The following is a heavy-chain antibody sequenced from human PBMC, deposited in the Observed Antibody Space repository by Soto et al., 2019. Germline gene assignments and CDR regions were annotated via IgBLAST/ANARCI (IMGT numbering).Heavy chain of an antibody. J-gene: IGHJ4*02. V-gene: IGHV4-30-4*01. Sequence: PSETLSLTCTVSGGSISSADFFWTWLRQPPGKGLEWLGYIYYSGTTYYTPPLKGRLIISIDTSTNQFSLSLNSVTAADTAVYFCAREPYLPMARNDFWGQGAQVTV. D-gene: IGHD3-10*01. CDR3: AREPYLPMARNDF. CDR2: IYYSGTT. CDR1: GGSISSADFF.